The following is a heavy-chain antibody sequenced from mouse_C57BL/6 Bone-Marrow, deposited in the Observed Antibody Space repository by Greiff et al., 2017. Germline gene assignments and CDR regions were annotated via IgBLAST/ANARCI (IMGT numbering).Heavy chain of an antibody. CDR2: IDPENGDT. J-gene: IGHJ2*01. V-gene: IGHV14-4*01. CDR1: GFNIKDDY. CDR3: TTIYYYGSSPLDY. D-gene: IGHD1-1*01. Sequence: VQLQQSGAELVRPGASVKLSCTASGFNIKDDYMHWVKQRPEQGLEWIGWIDPENGDTEYASKFQGKATITADTSSNTAYLQLSSLTSEVTAVYYCTTIYYYGSSPLDYWGQGTTLTVSS.